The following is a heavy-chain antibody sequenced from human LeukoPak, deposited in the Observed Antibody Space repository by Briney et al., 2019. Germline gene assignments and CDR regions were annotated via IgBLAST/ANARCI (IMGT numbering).Heavy chain of an antibody. D-gene: IGHD3-10*01. CDR1: GFIFSDHY. CDR2: IRYDGSNK. CDR3: AKGRGSCDY. V-gene: IGHV3-30*02. J-gene: IGHJ4*02. Sequence: GGSLRLSCAGSGFIFSDHYMHWVRQAPGKGLEWVAFIRYDGSNKYYADSVKGRFTISRDNSKNTLYLQMNSLRAEDTAVYYCAKGRGSCDYWGQGTLVTVSS.